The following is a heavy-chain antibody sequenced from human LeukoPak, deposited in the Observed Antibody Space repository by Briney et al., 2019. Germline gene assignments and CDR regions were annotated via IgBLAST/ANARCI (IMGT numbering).Heavy chain of an antibody. J-gene: IGHJ4*02. CDR2: IIPIFGTA. D-gene: IGHD2-21*02. Sequence: ASVKVSCKASGYTFITYYMHWVRQAPGQGLEWMGGIIPIFGTANYAQKFQGRVTITADESTSTAYMELSSLRSEDTAVYYCATTVVTAIAAYYFDYWGQGTLVTVSS. CDR3: ATTVVTAIAAYYFDY. V-gene: IGHV1-69*13. CDR1: GYTFITYY.